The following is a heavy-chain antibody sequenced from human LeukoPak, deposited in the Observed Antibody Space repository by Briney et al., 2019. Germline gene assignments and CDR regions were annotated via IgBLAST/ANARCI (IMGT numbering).Heavy chain of an antibody. D-gene: IGHD3-9*01. J-gene: IGHJ4*02. CDR1: GFTFSSYG. CDR3: AKANLRYFDPTSPFDY. V-gene: IGHV3-30*18. Sequence: GGSLRLSCAAPGFTFSSYGMHWVRQAPGKGLEWVAVISYDGSNKYYADSVKGRFTISRDNSKNTLYLQMNSLRAEDTAVYYCAKANLRYFDPTSPFDYWGQGTLVTVSS. CDR2: ISYDGSNK.